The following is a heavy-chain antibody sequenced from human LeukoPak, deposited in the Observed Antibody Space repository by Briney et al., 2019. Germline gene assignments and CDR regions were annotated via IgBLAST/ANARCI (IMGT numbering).Heavy chain of an antibody. D-gene: IGHD3-9*01. CDR2: IYTSGST. J-gene: IGHJ6*03. Sequence: SETLSLTCTVSGGSISSYYWSWIRRPPGKGLEGIGYIYTSGSTNYNPSLKRRVTISVDTSKNQFSLKLSSVTAADTAVYYCARHRRDYDILTGPAYYYYYYYMDVWGKGTTVTVSS. CDR1: GGSISSYY. V-gene: IGHV4-4*09. CDR3: ARHRRDYDILTGPAYYYYYYYMDV.